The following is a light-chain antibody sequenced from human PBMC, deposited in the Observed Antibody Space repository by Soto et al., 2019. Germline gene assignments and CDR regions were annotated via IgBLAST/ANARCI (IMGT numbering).Light chain of an antibody. V-gene: IGKV1-39*01. J-gene: IGKJ4*01. CDR2: GAS. CDR3: QQSESNSLLT. CDR1: QSISDY. Sequence: DIQMTQSPSSLSASVGDRVTITCRASQSISDYLNWYQQKPGKAPELLIYGASTLQSGVPSTFSGSGSGTDFTLTISSLQPEDVATYYCQQSESNSLLTFGGGTKVELK.